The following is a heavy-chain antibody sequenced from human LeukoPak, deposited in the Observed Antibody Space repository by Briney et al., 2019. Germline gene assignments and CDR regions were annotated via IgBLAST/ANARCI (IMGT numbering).Heavy chain of an antibody. Sequence: GGSLRLSCAPSGFTFSSYAMSWIRQAPGKGLEWVSSISGSGGSTYYADSVKGRFTISRDNSKNTLCLRMNSLRAEDTAAYYCAKDLLKYGDWGQGTLVTVSS. V-gene: IGHV3-23*01. D-gene: IGHD2/OR15-2a*01. CDR1: GFTFSSYA. CDR2: ISGSGGST. J-gene: IGHJ4*02. CDR3: AKDLLKYGD.